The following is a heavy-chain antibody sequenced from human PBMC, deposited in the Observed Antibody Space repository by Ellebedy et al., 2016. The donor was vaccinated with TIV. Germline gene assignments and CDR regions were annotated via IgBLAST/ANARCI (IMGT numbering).Heavy chain of an antibody. V-gene: IGHV3-74*01. CDR3: ARGGRYQWLIDY. J-gene: IGHJ4*02. D-gene: IGHD6-19*01. CDR1: GFTFSNYW. Sequence: PGGSLRLSCAASGFTFSNYWIHWVRQAPGQGLEWLSRINRDGSSANYADSVKGRFSIYRDNSKNTLYVQMNSLRAEDTAVNYFARGGRYQWLIDYWGQGTLVTVSS. CDR2: INRDGSSA.